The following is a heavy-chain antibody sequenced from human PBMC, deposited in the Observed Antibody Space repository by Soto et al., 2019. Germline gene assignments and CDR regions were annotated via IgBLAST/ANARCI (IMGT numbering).Heavy chain of an antibody. J-gene: IGHJ6*03. V-gene: IGHV1-18*01. Sequence: QVQLVQSGAEVKKPGASVKVSCKASGYTFTSYGITWVRQAPGQGLEWMGWISAYNGNTNYAQKLQGRVTMTTDTSTSTAYMELRSLRSDDTAVYYCARRTYCSGGSCYERGDYMDVWGKGTTVTVSS. CDR1: GYTFTSYG. CDR2: ISAYNGNT. D-gene: IGHD2-15*01. CDR3: ARRTYCSGGSCYERGDYMDV.